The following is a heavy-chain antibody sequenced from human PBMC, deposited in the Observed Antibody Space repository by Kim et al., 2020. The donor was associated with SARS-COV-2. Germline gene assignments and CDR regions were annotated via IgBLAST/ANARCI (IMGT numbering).Heavy chain of an antibody. CDR1: GFTFSSYS. J-gene: IGHJ6*02. CDR2: ISSSSSYI. V-gene: IGHV3-21*01. Sequence: GGSLRLSCAASGFTFSSYSMNWVRQAPGKGLEWVSSISSSSSYIYYADSVKGRFTISRDNAKNSLYLQMNSLRAEDTAVYYCASLPYCGGDCYSPKGYYYYGMDAWGQGTTVTVSS. CDR3: ASLPYCGGDCYSPKGYYYYGMDA. D-gene: IGHD2-21*02.